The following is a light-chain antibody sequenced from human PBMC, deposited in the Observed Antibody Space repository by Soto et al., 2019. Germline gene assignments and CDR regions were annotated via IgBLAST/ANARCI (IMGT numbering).Light chain of an antibody. CDR1: SSDVGGYNY. Sequence: QSALTQPASVSGSPGQSITISCTGTSSDVGGYNYVSWYQQHPYKAPKLMIYEVTNRPSGVSNCFSGSKSGNTASLTISGLQAEDEADYYCCSYTSSSTLVFGGGTKVTVL. CDR2: EVT. V-gene: IGLV2-14*01. J-gene: IGLJ3*02. CDR3: CSYTSSSTLV.